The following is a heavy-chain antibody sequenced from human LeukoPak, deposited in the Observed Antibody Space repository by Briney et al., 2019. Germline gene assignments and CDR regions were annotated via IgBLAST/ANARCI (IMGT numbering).Heavy chain of an antibody. CDR1: GFIFSNYA. CDR2: VSYDGNLQ. V-gene: IGHV3-30*03. J-gene: IGHJ4*02. Sequence: GGSLRLSCAASGFIFSNYAIHWVRQAPGKGLEWVAAVSYDGNLQHYADAVKGRFTVSRDNSKNTLYLQMNSLRVEDTAVYYCARVSSMLRGPLVIYYFDFWGQGTLVTVSS. CDR3: ARVSSMLRGPLVIYYFDF. D-gene: IGHD3-10*01.